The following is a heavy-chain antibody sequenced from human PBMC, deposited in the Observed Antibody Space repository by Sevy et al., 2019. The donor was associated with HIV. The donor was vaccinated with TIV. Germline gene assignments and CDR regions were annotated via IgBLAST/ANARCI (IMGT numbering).Heavy chain of an antibody. CDR2: LKQDGSEK. CDR3: VREGVGGYSYSLDC. Sequence: GRSLRLSCAASGFSFSVYWMSWVRQAPGKGLEWVATLKQDGSEKYYVDSVKGRFTISRDNAKNSLYLQMNSLRAEDTAVYYCVREGVGGYSYSLDCWGQGTLVTVSS. D-gene: IGHD5-18*01. J-gene: IGHJ4*02. CDR1: GFSFSVYW. V-gene: IGHV3-7*01.